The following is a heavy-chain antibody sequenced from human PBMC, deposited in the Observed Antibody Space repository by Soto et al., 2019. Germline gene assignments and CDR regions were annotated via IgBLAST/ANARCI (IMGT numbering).Heavy chain of an antibody. CDR3: ARAGRYYYDSSGYLKGHYYYYGMDV. Sequence: PSETLSLTCAVYGGSFSGYYWSWIRQPPGKGLEWIGEINHSGSTNYNPSLKSRVTISVDTSKNQFSLKLSSVTAADTAVYYCARAGRYYYDSSGYLKGHYYYYGMDVWGQGTTVTVSS. V-gene: IGHV4-34*01. CDR1: GGSFSGYY. CDR2: INHSGST. D-gene: IGHD3-22*01. J-gene: IGHJ6*02.